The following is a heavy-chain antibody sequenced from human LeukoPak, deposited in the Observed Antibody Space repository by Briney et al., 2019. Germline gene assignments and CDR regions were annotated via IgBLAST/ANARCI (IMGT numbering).Heavy chain of an antibody. J-gene: IGHJ6*03. Sequence: ASVKVSCKASGYIFTGYYMHWVRQAPGQGLEWMGWINPNSGGTNYAQKLQGRVTMTTDTSTSTAYMELRSLRSDDTAVYYCARGPGGRSGYYPLEDYYYYHYMDVWGKGTTVTVSS. CDR3: ARGPGGRSGYYPLEDYYYYHYMDV. V-gene: IGHV1-2*02. D-gene: IGHD3-22*01. CDR2: INPNSGGT. CDR1: GYIFTGYY.